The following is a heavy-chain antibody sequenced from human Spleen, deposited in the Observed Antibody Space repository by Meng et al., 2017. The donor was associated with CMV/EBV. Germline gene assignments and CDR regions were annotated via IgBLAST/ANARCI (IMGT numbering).Heavy chain of an antibody. Sequence: ASVKVSCKASGYTFTGYYTHWVRQVPGQGLEWMGWINPNGGSTHYAQKFQGRVTITADTSINTAFMELTRLTSDDTAVYYCTRHGDYLDVWGQGTAVTVSS. V-gene: IGHV1-2*02. J-gene: IGHJ6*02. CDR2: INPNGGST. D-gene: IGHD4-17*01. CDR1: GYTFTGYY. CDR3: TRHGDYLDV.